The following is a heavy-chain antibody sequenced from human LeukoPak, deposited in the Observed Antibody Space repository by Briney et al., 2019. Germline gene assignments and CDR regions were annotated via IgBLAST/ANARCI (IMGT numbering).Heavy chain of an antibody. CDR1: GGSLSSSSYY. CDR3: APGGMGAIGVNWCDP. V-gene: IGHV4-39*01. Sequence: SETLSLTCTVSGGSLSSSSYYWGWLRQPPGTGLEWIGSIYYSGSTYYNPSLRSRVTISVDTSKNQFSLKPSSVTAADTAVYYCAPGGMGAIGVNWCDPWGQGTLVTVSS. D-gene: IGHD1-26*01. CDR2: IYYSGST. J-gene: IGHJ5*02.